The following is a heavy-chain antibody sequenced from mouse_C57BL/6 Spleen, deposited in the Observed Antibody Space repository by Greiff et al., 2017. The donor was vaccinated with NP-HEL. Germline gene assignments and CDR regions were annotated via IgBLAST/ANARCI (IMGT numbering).Heavy chain of an antibody. CDR1: GFTFSSYA. CDR3: ARWLRDYFDY. J-gene: IGHJ2*01. Sequence: VQLKESGGGLVKPGGSLKLSCAASGFTFSSYAMSWVRQTPEKRLEWVATISDGGSYTYYPDNVKGRFTISRDNAKNNLYLQMSHLKSEDTAMYYCARWLRDYFDYWGQGTTLTVSS. V-gene: IGHV5-4*01. CDR2: ISDGGSYT. D-gene: IGHD2-2*01.